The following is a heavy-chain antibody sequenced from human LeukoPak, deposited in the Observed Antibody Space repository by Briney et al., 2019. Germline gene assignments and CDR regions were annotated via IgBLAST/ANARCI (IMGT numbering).Heavy chain of an antibody. V-gene: IGHV3-9*01. CDR3: AKEHYYYDSRCYFGL. CDR1: GFTFDDYA. Sequence: PGGSLRLSCAASGFTFDDYAMHWVRQTPGKGLEWVSGISWNSGSIGYADSVKGRFTISRDNAKNSLYLQMNSPRAEDTALYYCAKEHYYYDSRCYFGLWGQGTLVTVSS. D-gene: IGHD3-22*01. CDR2: ISWNSGSI. J-gene: IGHJ4*02.